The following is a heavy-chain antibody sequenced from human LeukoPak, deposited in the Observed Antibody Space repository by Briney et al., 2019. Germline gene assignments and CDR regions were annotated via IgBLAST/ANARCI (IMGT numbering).Heavy chain of an antibody. Sequence: PGGSLRLSCAASGFTFISYGMHWVRQAPGKGLEWVSAMSSSDDGRYYAASVRGRFTISRDTSRSTLYLQMNSLRAEDAAVYYCAKAPVTSCRGAFCYPFDYWGQGTLVTVSS. J-gene: IGHJ4*02. V-gene: IGHV3-23*01. CDR1: GFTFISYG. CDR2: MSSSDDGR. CDR3: AKAPVTSCRGAFCYPFDY. D-gene: IGHD2-15*01.